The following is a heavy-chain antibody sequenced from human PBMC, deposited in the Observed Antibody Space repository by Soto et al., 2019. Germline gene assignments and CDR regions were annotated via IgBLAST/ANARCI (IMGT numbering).Heavy chain of an antibody. J-gene: IGHJ5*02. V-gene: IGHV4-39*01. Sequence: SETLSLTCTVSGGSISSSSYYWGWIRQPPGKGLEWIGSIYYSGSTYYNPSLKSRVTISVDTSKNQFSLKLSSVTAADTAVYYCARHNPFTPKYYDYGWLDPCGQGTLVTVYS. CDR2: IYYSGST. CDR1: GGSISSSSYY. CDR3: ARHNPFTPKYYDYGWLDP. D-gene: IGHD4-17*01.